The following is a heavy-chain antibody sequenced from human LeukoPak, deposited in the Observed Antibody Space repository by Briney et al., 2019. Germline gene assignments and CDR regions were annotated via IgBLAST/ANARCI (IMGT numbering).Heavy chain of an antibody. V-gene: IGHV1-58*01. J-gene: IGHJ3*02. CDR3: AADGLPLTIFGVVIPDAFDI. CDR2: IVVGSGNT. CDR1: GFTFTSSA. Sequence: GTSVKASCKASGFTFTSSAVQWVRQARGQRLEWIGWIVVGSGNTNYARKFQERVTITRDMSTSTAYMELSSLRSEDTAVYYCAADGLPLTIFGVVIPDAFDIWGQGTMVTVSS. D-gene: IGHD3-3*01.